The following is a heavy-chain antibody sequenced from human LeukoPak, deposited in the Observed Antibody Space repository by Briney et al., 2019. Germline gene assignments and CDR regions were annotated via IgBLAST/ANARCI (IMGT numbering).Heavy chain of an antibody. CDR3: AKDVCTSPRCLLYFDS. CDR2: ICGFNT. D-gene: IGHD2-8*01. CDR1: GFAFSNYA. J-gene: IGHJ4*02. V-gene: IGHV3-23*01. Sequence: GGSLRLSCTTSGFAFSNYAMNWLRQAPGKGPEGVSGICGFNTYYADSVKGRFTIFRDNSKNVLYLQMDRLRAEDTAVYSCAKDVCTSPRCLLYFDSWGQGTLVTVPS.